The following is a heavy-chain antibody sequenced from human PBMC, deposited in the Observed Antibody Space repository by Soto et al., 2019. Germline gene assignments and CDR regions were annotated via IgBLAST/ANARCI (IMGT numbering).Heavy chain of an antibody. CDR3: ARDGQYRTDGFDI. CDR2: LSRGAGST. CDR1: GFTYSNHG. D-gene: IGHD5-12*01. Sequence: EAQLLESGGELIQPGGSLRLSCAASGFTYSNHGMSWVRQAPGKGLEWIAGLSRGAGSTYYADSVNGRFTISRDNHKNTLALIMNSLRVEDPALYYCARDGQYRTDGFDIWGQGTMVTVSS. J-gene: IGHJ3*02. V-gene: IGHV3-23*01.